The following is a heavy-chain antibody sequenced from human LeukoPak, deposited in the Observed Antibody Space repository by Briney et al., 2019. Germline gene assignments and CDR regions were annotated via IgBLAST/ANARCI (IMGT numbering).Heavy chain of an antibody. D-gene: IGHD3-10*01. J-gene: IGHJ4*02. Sequence: SQTLSLTCTVSGGSIRSSSYYWCWIRQPAGKGLEWIGRFHTSGSTDYNPSLKSRVSISVDTSKNHFSLKLSSVTAADTAVYYFARGGVSDFDYWGQGTLVTVSS. V-gene: IGHV4-61*02. CDR3: ARGGVSDFDY. CDR2: FHTSGST. CDR1: GGSIRSSSYY.